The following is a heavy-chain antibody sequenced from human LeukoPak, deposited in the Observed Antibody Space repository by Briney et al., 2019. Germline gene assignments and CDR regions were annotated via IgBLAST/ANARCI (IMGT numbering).Heavy chain of an antibody. Sequence: ASVKASCTASGYTFTSYDINSVRQATGLGLKCMGWMNPNSGNTGYAQKFQGRVTMTRNTSRSTAYMELSSLRSEETAVYYCARGLGYCSSTSCYMPRFDPWGQGTLVTVSS. CDR3: ARGLGYCSSTSCYMPRFDP. CDR1: GYTFTSYD. J-gene: IGHJ5*02. V-gene: IGHV1-8*01. D-gene: IGHD2-2*01. CDR2: MNPNSGNT.